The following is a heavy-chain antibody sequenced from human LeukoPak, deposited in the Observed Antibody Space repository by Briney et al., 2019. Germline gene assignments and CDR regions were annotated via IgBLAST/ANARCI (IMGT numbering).Heavy chain of an antibody. Sequence: PGGSLRLSCAASGLTFISYWMHWVRQAPGKGLVWVSRINSDGSSTSYADSVKGRFTISRDNAKNTLYLQMNSLRAEDTAVYYCARDWQDTGAFDYWGQETLVTVSS. J-gene: IGHJ4*02. CDR1: GLTFISYW. CDR2: INSDGSST. V-gene: IGHV3-74*01. D-gene: IGHD1-26*01. CDR3: ARDWQDTGAFDY.